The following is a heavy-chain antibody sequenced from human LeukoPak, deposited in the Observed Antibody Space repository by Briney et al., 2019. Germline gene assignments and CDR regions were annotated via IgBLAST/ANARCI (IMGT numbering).Heavy chain of an antibody. Sequence: KPSETLSLTCTVSGDSISSSGYHWGWIRQPPGKGLEWIGTIFYSGNTYYNPSLETRVTISVGSSKNQFSLKLTPVTATDTALYXXXXXXXXFXSRXYXAHWFDPWGXGTLVTVSS. CDR3: XXXXXXFXSRXYXAHWFDP. CDR1: GDSISSSGYH. V-gene: IGHV4-39*01. D-gene: IGHD3-3*01. CDR2: IFYSGNT. J-gene: IGHJ5*02.